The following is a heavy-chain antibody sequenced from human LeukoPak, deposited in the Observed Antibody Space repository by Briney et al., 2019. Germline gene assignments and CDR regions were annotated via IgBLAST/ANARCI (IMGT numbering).Heavy chain of an antibody. CDR3: AASTIFGVVITYNWFDP. V-gene: IGHV1-69*05. D-gene: IGHD3-3*01. J-gene: IGHJ5*02. CDR2: IIPIFGTA. CDR1: GGTFSSYA. Sequence: ASVKVSCKASGGTFSSYAISWVRQAPGQGLEWMGGIIPIFGTANTAQKFQRGVTITTDESTSTAYVELSSLRSEDTAVYFCAASTIFGVVITYNWFDPWGQGTLVTVSS.